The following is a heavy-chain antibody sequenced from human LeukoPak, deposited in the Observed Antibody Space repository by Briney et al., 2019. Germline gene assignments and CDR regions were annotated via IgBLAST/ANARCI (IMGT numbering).Heavy chain of an antibody. D-gene: IGHD3-22*01. CDR2: INPNSGGT. CDR1: GYTFTGYY. Sequence: GASVKVSCKASGYTFTGYYMHWVRQAPGQGLEWMGWINPNSGGTNYAQKFQGRVTMTRDTSIGTAYMELSRLRSDDTAVYYCARVYYYDSSGYAHWGQGTLVTVSS. V-gene: IGHV1-2*02. CDR3: ARVYYYDSSGYAH. J-gene: IGHJ4*02.